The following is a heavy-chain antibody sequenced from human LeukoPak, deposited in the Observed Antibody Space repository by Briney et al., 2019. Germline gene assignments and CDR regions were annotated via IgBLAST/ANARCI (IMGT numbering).Heavy chain of an antibody. CDR3: AKESIVAAGNVNYFDY. CDR1: GFTFRSNA. J-gene: IGHJ4*02. CDR2: TSVSGGST. D-gene: IGHD6-13*01. V-gene: IGHV3-23*01. Sequence: GGALRLSCAASGFTFRSNAMSWVRPAPGEGLESVSDTSVSGGSTFYADSVKGRFTISRDNSKNTLYLQMNSLRAEDTSVYYCAKESIVAAGNVNYFDYWGQGTLVTVSS.